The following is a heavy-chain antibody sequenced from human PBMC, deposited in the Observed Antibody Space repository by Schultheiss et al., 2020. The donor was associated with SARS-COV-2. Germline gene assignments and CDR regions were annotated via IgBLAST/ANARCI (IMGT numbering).Heavy chain of an antibody. Sequence: GGSLRLSCAASGFTFSYYYMSWIRQAPGKGLEWVSYISSSSSYTNYADSVKGRFTISRDNAKNSLYLQMNSLRAEDTAVYYCARVQYIVVVTAFEAFDIWGQGTMVTVSS. CDR2: ISSSSSYT. CDR1: GFTFSYYY. V-gene: IGHV3-11*06. J-gene: IGHJ3*02. D-gene: IGHD2-21*02. CDR3: ARVQYIVVVTAFEAFDI.